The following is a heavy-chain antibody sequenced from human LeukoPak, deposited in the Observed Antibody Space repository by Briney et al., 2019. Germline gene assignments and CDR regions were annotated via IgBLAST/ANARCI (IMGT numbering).Heavy chain of an antibody. CDR3: ARDAVRGNWFDP. Sequence: PGGSLRLSCAASGFTFSSYSMNWVRLAPGKGLEWVSSISSSSSYIYYADSVKGRFTISRDNAKNSLYLQMNSLRAEDTAVYYCARDAVRGNWFDPWGQGTLVTVSS. V-gene: IGHV3-21*01. CDR2: ISSSSSYI. D-gene: IGHD3-10*02. J-gene: IGHJ5*02. CDR1: GFTFSSYS.